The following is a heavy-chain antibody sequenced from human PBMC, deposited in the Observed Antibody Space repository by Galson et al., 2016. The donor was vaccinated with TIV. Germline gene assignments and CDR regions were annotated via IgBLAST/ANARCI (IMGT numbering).Heavy chain of an antibody. Sequence: SVKVSCKASGYTFTGYYIHWVRQAPGQGLEWMGWINPSSGGTNYAQKFQGRVTMTRDTSISTAYMELTRLRSDDTAVFYCARVLVLVAFGAYYDYGMDVWGQGTTVTVSS. V-gene: IGHV1-2*02. CDR1: GYTFTGYY. CDR3: ARVLVLVAFGAYYDYGMDV. J-gene: IGHJ6*02. D-gene: IGHD2-15*01. CDR2: INPSSGGT.